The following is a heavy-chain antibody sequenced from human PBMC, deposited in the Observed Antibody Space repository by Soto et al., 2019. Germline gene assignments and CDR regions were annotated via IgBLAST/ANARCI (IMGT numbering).Heavy chain of an antibody. V-gene: IGHV4-34*01. CDR2: INRSGST. CDR3: ARGSSQYYDFWSGYMELDFDI. Sequence: SATLSLTCAVYGLSFRGYYCSWISQPSGRGLERIGEINRSGSTNTNPSRKSRVTISVDTSKNQFSLKLSSVTAADTAVYYCARGSSQYYDFWSGYMELDFDIWGQGTMVT. J-gene: IGHJ3*02. CDR1: GLSFRGYY. D-gene: IGHD3-3*01.